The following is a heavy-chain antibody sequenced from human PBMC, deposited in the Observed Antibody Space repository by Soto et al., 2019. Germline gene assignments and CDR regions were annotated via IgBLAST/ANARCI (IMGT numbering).Heavy chain of an antibody. J-gene: IGHJ4*02. CDR3: ARQSGYSGYDPFDY. CDR2: IYPGDSDT. D-gene: IGHD5-12*01. V-gene: IGHV5-51*01. Sequence: PGESLKISCKGSGYSCTNYWIGWVRQMPGKGLEWMGIIYPGDSDTRYSPSFQAQVTISADKSISTAYLQWSSLKASDTAIYYCARQSGYSGYDPFDYWGQGTLVTVSS. CDR1: GYSCTNYW.